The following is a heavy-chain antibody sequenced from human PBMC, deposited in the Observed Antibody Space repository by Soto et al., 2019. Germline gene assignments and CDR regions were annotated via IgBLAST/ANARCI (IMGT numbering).Heavy chain of an antibody. CDR2: INAYNGST. V-gene: IGHV1-18*04. CDR1: GYTFTSYY. J-gene: IGHJ4*02. CDR3: ARGAAGNFDY. Sequence: ASVKASCKASGYTFTSYYMHWVRQAPGQGLEWMGWINAYNGSTNYAQKLQGRVTMTTDTSTSTAYMELRSLRSDDTAVYYCARGAAGNFDYWGQGTLVTVSS. D-gene: IGHD6-13*01.